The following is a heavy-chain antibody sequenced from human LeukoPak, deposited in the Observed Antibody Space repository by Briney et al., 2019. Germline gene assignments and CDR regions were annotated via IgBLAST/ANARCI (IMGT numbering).Heavy chain of an antibody. CDR3: ARDSGSYTAKFDC. Sequence: ASVKVSCKASGYTFTGYYMHWVRQAPGQGLEWMGWINPNSGGTNYAQKFQGRVTMTRDTSINTAYMELSRLRSDDTAVYYCARDSGSYTAKFDCWGQGTLVTVSS. J-gene: IGHJ4*02. V-gene: IGHV1-2*02. D-gene: IGHD1-26*01. CDR1: GYTFTGYY. CDR2: INPNSGGT.